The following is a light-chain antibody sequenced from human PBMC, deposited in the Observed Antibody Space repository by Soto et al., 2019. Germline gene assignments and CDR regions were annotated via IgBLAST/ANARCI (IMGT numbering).Light chain of an antibody. CDR3: QQYNNWPPIT. Sequence: EIVLTQSPGTLSLSPGERATHSCRASQSVSSNLAWYQQKPGQAPRLLIYGASTRATGIPARFSGSGSGTEFTLTISSLQSEDFAVYYCQQYNNWPPITFGQGTRLEIK. J-gene: IGKJ5*01. CDR2: GAS. V-gene: IGKV3-15*01. CDR1: QSVSSN.